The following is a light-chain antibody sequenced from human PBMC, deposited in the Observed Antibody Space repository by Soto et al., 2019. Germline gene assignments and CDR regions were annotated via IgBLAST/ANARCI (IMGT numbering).Light chain of an antibody. CDR3: SSYTSSSPS. J-gene: IGLJ1*01. V-gene: IGLV2-14*03. CDR2: DVS. CDR1: SIDVGGYNY. Sequence: ALTQPASVSGSPGQSITISCTGTSIDVGGYNYVSWYQQHPGKAPKLMIYDVSNRPSGVSNRFSGSKSGNTASLTISGLQAEDEADYYCSSYTSSSPSFGTGTKVTVL.